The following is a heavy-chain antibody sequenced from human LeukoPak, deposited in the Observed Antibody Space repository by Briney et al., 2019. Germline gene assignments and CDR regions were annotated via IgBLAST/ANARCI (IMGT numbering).Heavy chain of an antibody. CDR2: INHSGST. Sequence: PSETLSLTCAVYGWSFSGYYWSWIRQPPGKGLEWIGEINHSGSTNYNPSLKSRVTRSVDTSKNQCSLKLSSVTAADTAVYYCARGLSTPRYCYDSSGYYRTYYYYYMDVWGKGTTVTVSS. CDR1: GWSFSGYY. J-gene: IGHJ6*03. CDR3: ARGLSTPRYCYDSSGYYRTYYYYYMDV. V-gene: IGHV4-34*01. D-gene: IGHD3-22*01.